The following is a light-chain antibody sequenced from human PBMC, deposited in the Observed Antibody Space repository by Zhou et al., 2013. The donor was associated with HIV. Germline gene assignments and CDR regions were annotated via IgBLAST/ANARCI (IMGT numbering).Light chain of an antibody. CDR1: QSISSW. CDR2: EAS. Sequence: DIQMTQSPSTLSASVGDRVTITCRASQSISSWLAWYQQKPGKVPKLLIYEASNLDSGVPSRFSGSGSGTEFTLTISSLQPEDFATYYCLQHNSYPWTFGQGTKVEIK. V-gene: IGKV1-5*03. CDR3: LQHNSYPWT. J-gene: IGKJ1*01.